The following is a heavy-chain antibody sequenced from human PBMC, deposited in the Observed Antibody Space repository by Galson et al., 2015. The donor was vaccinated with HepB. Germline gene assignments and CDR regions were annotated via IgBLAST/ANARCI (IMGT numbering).Heavy chain of an antibody. J-gene: IGHJ4*02. V-gene: IGHV2-5*02. D-gene: IGHD3-22*01. Sequence: PALVKPTQTLTLTCTFSGFSLRTSGVGVGWIRQPPGKALEWLALIYWDDDKRYSPSLKSRLTITKDTSKNQVVLTMTNMDPVDTATYYCARYYYDSSGYYQGALDYWGQGTLVTVSS. CDR3: ARYYYDSSGYYQGALDY. CDR2: IYWDDDK. CDR1: GFSLRTSGVG.